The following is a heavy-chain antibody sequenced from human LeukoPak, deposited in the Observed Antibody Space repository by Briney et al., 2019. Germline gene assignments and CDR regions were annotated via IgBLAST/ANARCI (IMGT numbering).Heavy chain of an antibody. CDR3: AKEGGSYYPFDY. J-gene: IGHJ4*02. Sequence: PGRSLRLSCAASGFTFSSYGMHWVRQAPGKGLEWVAVISYDGSNKYYADSVKGRFTISRDNSKNTLCLQMNSLRAEDTAVYYCAKEGGSYYPFDYWGQGTLVTVSS. D-gene: IGHD1-26*01. V-gene: IGHV3-30*18. CDR1: GFTFSSYG. CDR2: ISYDGSNK.